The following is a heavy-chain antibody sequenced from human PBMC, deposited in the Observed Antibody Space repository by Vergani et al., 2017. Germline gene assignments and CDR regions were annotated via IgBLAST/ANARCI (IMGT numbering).Heavy chain of an antibody. D-gene: IGHD1-14*01. J-gene: IGHJ5*02. CDR3: ARDLRLLYNRFDP. CDR1: GFTFNQYG. V-gene: IGHV3-33*01. CDR2: TWYDGNNK. Sequence: QVPLVESGRGVVQPGRSLRLPCAASGFTFNQYGMHWVRQAPGKGLEWVAVTWYDGNNKQYADSVKGRFTISRDNSKSTMYLQMNCLRDEDTGVYYCARDLRLLYNRFDPWGQGTLVTVSS.